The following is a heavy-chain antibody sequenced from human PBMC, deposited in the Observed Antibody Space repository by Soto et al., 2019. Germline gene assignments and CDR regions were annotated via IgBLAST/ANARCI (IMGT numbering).Heavy chain of an antibody. V-gene: IGHV2-5*02. Sequence: QITLNESGPTQVKPRQTLTLTCTFSGFSLTTSGVGVRWIRQSPGKAPEWLALIYWDDAKRYRPSLKSRLTLTKDSSKNQVVLTLSHLDPADTAIDYCAHRVPRAVCGGATPTAIEFDCWGQGTPVSVSS. D-gene: IGHD5-12*01. CDR2: IYWDDAK. CDR1: GFSLTTSGVG. CDR3: AHRVPRAVCGGATPTAIEFDC. J-gene: IGHJ4*02.